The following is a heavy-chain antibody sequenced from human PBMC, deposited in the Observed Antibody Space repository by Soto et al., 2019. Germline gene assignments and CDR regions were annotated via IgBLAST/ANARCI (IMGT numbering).Heavy chain of an antibody. CDR3: ARDLSGKSFDY. CDR2: ISSSSSYI. Sequence: GGSLRLSCAASGFTFSSYNMNWVRQAPGKGLEWVSSISSSSSYIYYADSVKGRFTISRDNAKNSLYLQMNSLRAEDTAVYYCARDLSGKSFDYWGQGTLVTAPQ. V-gene: IGHV3-21*01. J-gene: IGHJ4*02. CDR1: GFTFSSYN.